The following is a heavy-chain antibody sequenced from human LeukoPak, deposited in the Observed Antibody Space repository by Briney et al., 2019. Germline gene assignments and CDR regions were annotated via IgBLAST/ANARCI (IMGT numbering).Heavy chain of an antibody. CDR3: AKAYTRSWYAAFDI. Sequence: GGSLRLSCAASGFAFTDYAISWVRQAPGRGLEWVSAITDSGGATYYADSVKGRFTISRDNSKNTLYLQMNSLRGDDTAIYYCAKAYTRSWYAAFDIWGQGTMVTISS. CDR2: ITDSGGAT. CDR1: GFAFTDYA. D-gene: IGHD6-13*01. J-gene: IGHJ3*02. V-gene: IGHV3-23*01.